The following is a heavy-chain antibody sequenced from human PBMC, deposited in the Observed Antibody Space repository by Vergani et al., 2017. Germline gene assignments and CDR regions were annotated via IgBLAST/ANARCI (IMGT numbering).Heavy chain of an antibody. CDR2: IYTSGST. Sequence: QVQLQESGPGLVKPSQTLSLTCTVSGGSISSGSYYWSWIRQPAGKGLEWIGRIYTSGSTNYNPSLKSRVTISVDTSKNQFSLKLSSVTAAYTAVYYCARDTTIFGVARTDVWGQGTTVTVSS. D-gene: IGHD3-3*01. CDR3: ARDTTIFGVARTDV. CDR1: GGSISSGSYY. J-gene: IGHJ6*02. V-gene: IGHV4-61*02.